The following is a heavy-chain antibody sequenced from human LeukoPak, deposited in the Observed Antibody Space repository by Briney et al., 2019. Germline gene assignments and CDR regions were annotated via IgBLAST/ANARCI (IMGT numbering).Heavy chain of an antibody. D-gene: IGHD2-2*01. CDR1: GGSISSYY. Sequence: TSETLSLTCTVSGGSISSYYWSWIRQPPGKGLEWIGYIYYSGSTNYNPSLKSRVTISVDMSKNQFSLKLSSVTAADTAVYYCARTTEGYCSSTRCYGFSYYYYMDVWGKGTTVTISS. CDR3: ARTTEGYCSSTRCYGFSYYYYMDV. CDR2: IYYSGST. J-gene: IGHJ6*03. V-gene: IGHV4-59*01.